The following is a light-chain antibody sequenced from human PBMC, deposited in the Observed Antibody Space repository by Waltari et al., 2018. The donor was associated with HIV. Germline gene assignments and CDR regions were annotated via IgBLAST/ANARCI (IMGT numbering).Light chain of an antibody. CDR1: QTVSSTY. V-gene: IGKV3-20*01. Sequence: EVVLTQSPGTLSLSPGERATLSCRASQTVSSTYLACYQQKPGQAPRLLIYGASSRATGIPDRFSGSGSGTDFTLTISRLEPEDFAVYYCQQYDRSPQTFGQGTKVEIK. CDR3: QQYDRSPQT. J-gene: IGKJ1*01. CDR2: GAS.